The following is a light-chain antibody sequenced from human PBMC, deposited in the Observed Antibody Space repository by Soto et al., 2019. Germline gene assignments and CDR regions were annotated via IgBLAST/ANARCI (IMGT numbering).Light chain of an antibody. CDR2: DDS. J-gene: IGLJ2*01. CDR3: QVWDSTSDHVV. V-gene: IGLV3-21*02. CDR1: NIGSKS. Sequence: SYELTQPPSVSVAPGQTAKITCGGNNIGSKSVHWYQQKPGQAPALVVYDDSVRPSGIPERFSGSNSGNTATLTISRVEAGDEADYYCQVWDSTSDHVVFGGGTKL.